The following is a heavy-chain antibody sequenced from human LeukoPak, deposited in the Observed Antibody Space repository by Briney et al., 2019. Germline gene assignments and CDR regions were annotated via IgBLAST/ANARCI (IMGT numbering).Heavy chain of an antibody. J-gene: IGHJ4*02. D-gene: IGHD3-10*01. CDR1: GGSISSGGYY. Sequence: PSQTLSLTCTVSGGSISSGGYYWSWIRQHPGKGLEWIGYIYYSGSTYYNPSLKSRVTISVDTSKNQFSLKLSSVTAADTAVYYCARDLVGFGEFPSYYFDYWGQGTLVTVSS. V-gene: IGHV4-31*03. CDR2: IYYSGST. CDR3: ARDLVGFGEFPSYYFDY.